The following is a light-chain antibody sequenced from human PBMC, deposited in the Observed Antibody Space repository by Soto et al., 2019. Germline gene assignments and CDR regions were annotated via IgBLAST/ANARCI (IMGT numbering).Light chain of an antibody. CDR2: GAS. CDR3: QQYNNWIT. V-gene: IGKV3D-15*01. Sequence: EIVMTQSPATLSVSPWERATLSCRASQNVGSNLAWYQQKPGRAPRLLIYGASTRATGIPAWFSGSGSGTEFTLTISSLQSEDFAVYFCQQYNNWITFGQGTRLEIK. J-gene: IGKJ5*01. CDR1: QNVGSN.